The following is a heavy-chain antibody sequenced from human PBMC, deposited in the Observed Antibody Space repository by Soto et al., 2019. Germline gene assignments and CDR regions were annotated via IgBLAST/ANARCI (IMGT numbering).Heavy chain of an antibody. CDR2: IYYSGST. J-gene: IGHJ4*02. CDR3: ARHLNIAVAGIDY. D-gene: IGHD6-19*01. Sequence: QVQLQESGPGLVKPSETLSLTCTVSGGSISSYYWSWTRQPPGKGLEWIGYIYYSGSTNYNPSLKSRVTISVDTSKNQFSLKLSSVTAADTAVYYCARHLNIAVAGIDYWGQGTLVTVSS. V-gene: IGHV4-59*08. CDR1: GGSISSYY.